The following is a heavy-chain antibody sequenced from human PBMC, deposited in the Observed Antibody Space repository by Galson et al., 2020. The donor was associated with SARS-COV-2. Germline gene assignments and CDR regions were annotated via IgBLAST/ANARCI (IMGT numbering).Heavy chain of an antibody. V-gene: IGHV3-64*01. Sequence: GSLRLSCAASGFTFSRYAMYWVRQAPGKGLEFVSAISTNGHSTYYANSVKGRFTISRDNSKKTLYLQMGSLSAEDMAVYYCARSIPDDYGDPHYYYGMDVWGQGTTVTVSS. CDR1: GFTFSRYA. CDR3: ARSIPDDYGDPHYYYGMDV. J-gene: IGHJ6*02. CDR2: ISTNGHST. D-gene: IGHD4-17*01.